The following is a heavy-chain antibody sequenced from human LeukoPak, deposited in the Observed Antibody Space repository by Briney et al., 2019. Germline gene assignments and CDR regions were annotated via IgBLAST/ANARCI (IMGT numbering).Heavy chain of an antibody. D-gene: IGHD3-10*01. CDR2: IYYSGST. J-gene: IGHJ4*02. CDR3: ARQRKLLWPPQDW. Sequence: SETLSLTCTVSGGSISSSNYYWGWIRQSPGKGLEWIGNIYYSGSTYYNPSLKSRVTISVDTSKNQFSLKLSSVTAADTAVYYCARQRKLLWPPQDWRGQGTLVTVSS. V-gene: IGHV4-39*07. CDR1: GGSISSSNYY.